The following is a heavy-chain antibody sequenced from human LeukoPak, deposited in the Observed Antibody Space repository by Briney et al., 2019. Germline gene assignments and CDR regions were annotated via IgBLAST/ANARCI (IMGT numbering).Heavy chain of an antibody. CDR2: ISSSGSTI. Sequence: PGGSLRLSCAASGFTFSSYEMNWVRQAPEKGLEWVSYISSSGSTIYYADSVKGRFTISRDNAKNSLYLQMNSLRAEDTAVYYCAINAAAGTSWGQGTLVTVSS. CDR1: GFTFSSYE. D-gene: IGHD6-13*01. J-gene: IGHJ5*02. V-gene: IGHV3-48*03. CDR3: AINAAAGTS.